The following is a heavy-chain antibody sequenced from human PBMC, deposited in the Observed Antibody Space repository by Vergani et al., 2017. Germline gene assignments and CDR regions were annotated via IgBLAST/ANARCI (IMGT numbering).Heavy chain of an antibody. J-gene: IGHJ6*03. D-gene: IGHD2-2*01. CDR2: INPNSGGT. CDR3: ARGPYQLLLALDYYYYMDV. CDR1: GYTFTGYY. V-gene: IGHV1-2*02. Sequence: VQLVESGGGLVQPGASVKVSCKASGYTFTGYYMHWVRQAPGQGLEWMGWINPNSGGTNYAQKFQGRVTMTRDTSISTAYMELSRLRSDDTAVYYCARGPYQLLLALDYYYYMDVWGKGTTVTVSS.